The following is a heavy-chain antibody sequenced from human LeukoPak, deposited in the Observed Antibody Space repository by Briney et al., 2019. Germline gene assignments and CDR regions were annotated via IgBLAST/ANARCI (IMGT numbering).Heavy chain of an antibody. D-gene: IGHD1-26*01. CDR1: GGSISSCY. CDR2: IYTSGST. J-gene: IGHJ3*02. Sequence: SETLSLTCTVSGGSISSCYWSWIRQPAGKGLEWIGRIYTSGSTNYNPSLKSRVTISVDTSKNQFSLKLSSVTAADTAVYYCATSLRESGSYRDAFDIWGQGTMVTVSS. CDR3: ATSLRESGSYRDAFDI. V-gene: IGHV4-4*07.